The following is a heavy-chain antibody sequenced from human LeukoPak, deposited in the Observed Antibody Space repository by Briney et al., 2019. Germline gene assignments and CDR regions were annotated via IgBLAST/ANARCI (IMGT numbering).Heavy chain of an antibody. J-gene: IGHJ4*02. CDR1: GFTFSSYW. D-gene: IGHD3-3*01. Sequence: PGGSLRLSCAASGFTFSSYWMNWVRQAPGKGLEWVASINQDGSEKYYLDSVKGRFTISRDNAKNSLYLQMSSLRDEDRAVYYCARVAAGYEFPLDYWGQGALVTVSS. V-gene: IGHV3-7*01. CDR2: INQDGSEK. CDR3: ARVAAGYEFPLDY.